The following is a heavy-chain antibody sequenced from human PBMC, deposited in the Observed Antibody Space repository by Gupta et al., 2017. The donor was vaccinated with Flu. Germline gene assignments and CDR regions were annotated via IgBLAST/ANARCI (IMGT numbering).Heavy chain of an antibody. D-gene: IGHD1-26*01. CDR1: GYTFSSYS. V-gene: IGHV3-21*01. Sequence: ASGYTFSSYSVNWVRQAPGKGLEWVSFISSSSSYIYYADSVKGRFTISRDNAKNSLYLQMNNLRAEDTAVYYCARAWEARGYFDYWGQGSLVTVSS. CDR2: ISSSSSYI. J-gene: IGHJ4*02. CDR3: ARAWEARGYFDY.